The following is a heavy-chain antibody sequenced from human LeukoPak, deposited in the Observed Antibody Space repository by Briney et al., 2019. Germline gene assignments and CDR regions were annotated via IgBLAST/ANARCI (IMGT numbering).Heavy chain of an antibody. J-gene: IGHJ5*02. Sequence: GGSLRLSCAASGFTFSSSAMSWVRQAPGKGLEWVSAISGSGGSTYYADSVKGRFTISRDNSKNTLYLQMNSLRAEDTAVYYCAKESYYYDSSGYYFKWFDPWGQGTLVTVSS. CDR1: GFTFSSSA. V-gene: IGHV3-23*01. CDR2: ISGSGGST. CDR3: AKESYYYDSSGYYFKWFDP. D-gene: IGHD3-22*01.